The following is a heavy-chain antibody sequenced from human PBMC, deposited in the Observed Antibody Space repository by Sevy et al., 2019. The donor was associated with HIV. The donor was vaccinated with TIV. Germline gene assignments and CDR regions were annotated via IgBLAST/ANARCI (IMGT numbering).Heavy chain of an antibody. CDR2: IYYSGST. Sequence: SETLSLTCTVSGDSISSYYWSWIRQPPGKGLEWIGYIYYSGSTNYNPSLKSRVTISVDTSKNQFSLKLSSVTAADTAVYYCARVARCGGDCYFPTPYYYYMDVWGKGTTVTVSS. CDR3: ARVARCGGDCYFPTPYYYYMDV. D-gene: IGHD2-21*02. J-gene: IGHJ6*03. CDR1: GDSISSYY. V-gene: IGHV4-59*01.